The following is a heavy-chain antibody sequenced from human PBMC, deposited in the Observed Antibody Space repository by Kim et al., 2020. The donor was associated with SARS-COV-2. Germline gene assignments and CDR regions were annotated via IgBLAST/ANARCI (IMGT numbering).Heavy chain of an antibody. D-gene: IGHD1-26*01. J-gene: IGHJ4*02. Sequence: GGSLRLSCAASGFTFSTYDMNWVRQAPGKGLEWVSLICVGGSNKYYADSVKGRFTISRDNAKNMLYLQMNSLRIEDTAVYYCAKSFSGSYFGYDYLGQGTLVTVSS. CDR2: ICVGGSNK. CDR3: AKSFSGSYFGYDY. V-gene: IGHV3-30*02. CDR1: GFTFSTYD.